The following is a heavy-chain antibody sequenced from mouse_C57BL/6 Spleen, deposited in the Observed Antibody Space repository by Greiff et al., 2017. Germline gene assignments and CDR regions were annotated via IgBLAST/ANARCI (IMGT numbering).Heavy chain of an antibody. D-gene: IGHD4-1*01. CDR2: IHPNSGST. Sequence: QVQLQQPGAELVKPGASVKLSCKASGYTFTSYWMHWVRQRPGQGLEWIGMIHPNSGSTNYNEKFKSKSTLTVDKSSSTAYMQLSSLTSEDSAFYYCARELGKMDYWGQGTSVTVSS. V-gene: IGHV1-64*01. J-gene: IGHJ4*01. CDR1: GYTFTSYW. CDR3: ARELGKMDY.